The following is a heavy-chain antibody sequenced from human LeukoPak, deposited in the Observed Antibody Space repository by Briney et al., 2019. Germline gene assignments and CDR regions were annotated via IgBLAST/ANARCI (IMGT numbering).Heavy chain of an antibody. D-gene: IGHD5-24*01. J-gene: IGHJ4*02. Sequence: GGSLRLSCAASGFTFSSYTMHWVRRAPGKGLEWVAVISYDGSNKYYANSVNGRFTISRDNSKDTLYLQMNSLRAEDTAAYYCARREGDGLLDYWGQGTLVTVSS. CDR3: ARREGDGLLDY. CDR2: ISYDGSNK. V-gene: IGHV3-30-3*01. CDR1: GFTFSSYT.